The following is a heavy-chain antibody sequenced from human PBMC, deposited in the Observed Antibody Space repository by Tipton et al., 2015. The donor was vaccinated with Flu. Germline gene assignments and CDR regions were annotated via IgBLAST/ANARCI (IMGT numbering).Heavy chain of an antibody. CDR3: ARDGFITMIVVVTPGAFDI. Sequence: LRLSCTVSGGSISSSSYYWGWIRQPPGKGLEWIGSIYYSGNTYYNPSLKSRVTISVDTSKNQFSLKLSSVTAADTAVYYCARDGFITMIVVVTPGAFDIWGQGTMATVSS. D-gene: IGHD3-22*01. V-gene: IGHV4-39*07. CDR2: IYYSGNT. J-gene: IGHJ3*02. CDR1: GGSISSSSYY.